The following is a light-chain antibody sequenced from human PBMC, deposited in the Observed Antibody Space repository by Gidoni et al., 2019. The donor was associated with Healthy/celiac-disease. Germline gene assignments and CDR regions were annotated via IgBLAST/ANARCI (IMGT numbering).Light chain of an antibody. Sequence: DIQMTQSPSSLSASVGDRVTITCRASQSISSYLNWYQQKPGKAPKLLIYAASSLQCGVPSRFSGSGSGTDFTLTISSLQPEDFATYYCQQSYSTPQVTFGQGTKLEIK. CDR3: QQSYSTPQVT. CDR1: QSISSY. J-gene: IGKJ2*01. V-gene: IGKV1-39*01. CDR2: AAS.